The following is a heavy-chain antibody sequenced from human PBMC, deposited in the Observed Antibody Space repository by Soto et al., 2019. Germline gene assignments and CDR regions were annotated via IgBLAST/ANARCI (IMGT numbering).Heavy chain of an antibody. V-gene: IGHV4-59*01. J-gene: IGHJ5*02. D-gene: IGHD2-2*01. CDR2: IYYSGST. Sequence: PSETLSLTCTVSGGSISSYYWSWIRQPPGKGLEWIGYIYYSGSTNYNPSLKSRVTISVDTSKNQFSLKLSSVTAADTAVYYCARGAVDIVVVPAAPYNCFDPWGQGTLVTVSS. CDR3: ARGAVDIVVVPAAPYNCFDP. CDR1: GGSISSYY.